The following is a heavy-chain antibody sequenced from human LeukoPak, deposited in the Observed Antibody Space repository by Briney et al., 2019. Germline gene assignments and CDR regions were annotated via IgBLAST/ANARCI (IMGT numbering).Heavy chain of an antibody. J-gene: IGHJ4*02. V-gene: IGHV3-53*01. D-gene: IGHD6-13*01. Sequence: GGSLRLSCAASGFTVSSNYMSWVRQAPGKGLEWVSVIYSGDTTYFADSVKGRFTVSRDNSKNPLYLQMNSLRAEDTAVYYCAREDRSSWYRHWGQGTLVTVSS. CDR2: IYSGDTT. CDR1: GFTVSSNY. CDR3: AREDRSSWYRH.